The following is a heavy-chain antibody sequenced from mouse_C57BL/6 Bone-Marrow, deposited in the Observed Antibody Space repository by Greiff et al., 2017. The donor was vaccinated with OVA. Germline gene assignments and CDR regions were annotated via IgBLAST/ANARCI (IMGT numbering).Heavy chain of an antibody. Sequence: VQLKESGGDLVKPGGSLKLSCAASGFTFSSYGMSWVRQTPDKRLEWVATISSGGSYTYYPDSVKGRFTISRDNAKNTLYLQMSSLKSEDTAMYYCARLELYAMDYWGQGTSVTVSS. J-gene: IGHJ4*01. CDR3: ARLELYAMDY. CDR1: GFTFSSYG. CDR2: ISSGGSYT. V-gene: IGHV5-6*01.